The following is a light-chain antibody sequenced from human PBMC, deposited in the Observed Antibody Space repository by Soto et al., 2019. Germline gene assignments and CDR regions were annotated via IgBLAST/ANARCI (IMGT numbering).Light chain of an antibody. J-gene: IGKJ3*01. V-gene: IGKV3-11*01. Sequence: EIVLTQSPATLSLSPGERATLSCRASQSVSIHLAWYQQKGGQAPRLLIYDTSNRATGIPARFSGSGSGTDFTLTISRLEPEDFATYSCQQYGRSPVTFGPGTKVDIK. CDR3: QQYGRSPVT. CDR1: QSVSIH. CDR2: DTS.